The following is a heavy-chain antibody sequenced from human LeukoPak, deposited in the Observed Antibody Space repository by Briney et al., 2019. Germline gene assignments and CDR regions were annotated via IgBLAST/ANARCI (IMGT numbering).Heavy chain of an antibody. CDR1: GFIFDDYA. V-gene: IGHV3-9*01. D-gene: IGHD3-16*01. CDR2: ISWDSDSI. CDR3: ARDPAGGYFDY. Sequence: GGSLRLSCAASGFIFDDYAMHWVRQAPGKGLEWVSGISWDSDSIDYADSVKGRFTISRDNSKNTLYLQMNSLRAEDTAVYYCARDPAGGYFDYWGQGTLVTVSS. J-gene: IGHJ4*02.